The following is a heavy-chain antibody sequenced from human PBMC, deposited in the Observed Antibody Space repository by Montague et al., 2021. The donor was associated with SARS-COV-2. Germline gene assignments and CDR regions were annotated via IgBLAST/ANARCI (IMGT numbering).Heavy chain of an antibody. CDR1: GGSFHDYY. D-gene: IGHD2-15*01. CDR2: IDHSGTT. J-gene: IGHJ4*02. V-gene: IGHV4-34*01. Sequence: SETLSLTCAVYGGSFHDYYWTWIRQPPGKGLEWIGEIDHSGTTNYNPSLKSRLSISVDTSKNQFSLTLNSVTAADTAVYYCARGPLHGVAADTPFDLWGQGTLVTVSS. CDR3: ARGPLHGVAADTPFDL.